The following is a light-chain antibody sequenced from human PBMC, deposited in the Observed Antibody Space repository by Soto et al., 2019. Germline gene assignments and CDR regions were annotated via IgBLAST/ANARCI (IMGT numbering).Light chain of an antibody. CDR3: AAWDDSLNGPV. CDR2: TNN. J-gene: IGLJ2*01. V-gene: IGLV1-44*01. Sequence: QPVLTQPPSASGTPGQRVTISCSGSSSNIGSNTVNWYQQLPGTAPKLLIYTNNQRPSGVPDRFSGSRSDTSASLAISGLQSEDEADYYCAAWDDSLNGPVFGGGTKVTVL. CDR1: SSNIGSNT.